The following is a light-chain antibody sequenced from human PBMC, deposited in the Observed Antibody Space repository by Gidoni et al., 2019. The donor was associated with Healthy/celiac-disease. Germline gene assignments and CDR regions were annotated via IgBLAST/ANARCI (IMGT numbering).Light chain of an antibody. CDR1: SSDVGGYNY. CDR3: SSYTSSPDYV. CDR2: EVS. V-gene: IGLV2-14*01. Sequence: QSALTQPASVSGSPGQSITISCTGTSSDVGGYNYVSWYQQHPGKAPQLMIYEVSNRPSGVSNRFSGSKSGNTASLTISGLQAEDEADYYCSSYTSSPDYVFGTGTKVTVL. J-gene: IGLJ1*01.